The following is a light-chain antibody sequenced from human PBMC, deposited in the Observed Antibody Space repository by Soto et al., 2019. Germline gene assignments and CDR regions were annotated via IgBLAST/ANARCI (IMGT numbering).Light chain of an antibody. CDR1: QNIRTN. CDR2: HSS. CDR3: QQRNNWPWT. J-gene: IGKJ1*01. Sequence: EIVMTQSPATLSVSPGERGNLSCRASQNIRTNLAWYQQRPGQAPSLLIYHSSNRATGIPARFSGSGSGTDFTLTISSLEPEDFAVYYCQQRNNWPWTFGQGTKVDIK. V-gene: IGKV3-11*01.